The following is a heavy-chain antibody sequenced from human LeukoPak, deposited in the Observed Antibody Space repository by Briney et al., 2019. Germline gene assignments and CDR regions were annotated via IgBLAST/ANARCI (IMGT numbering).Heavy chain of an antibody. V-gene: IGHV3-48*03. D-gene: IGHD7-27*01. J-gene: IGHJ4*02. CDR2: ISSSGSTI. CDR1: GLTFSSYE. CDR3: TTFVRWGRLDY. Sequence: PGGSLRLSCAASGLTFSSYEMNWVRQAPGKGLEWVSYISSSGSTIYYAASVKGRFTISRDNAKNSLYLQMNSLRAEDTAVYYCTTFVRWGRLDYWGQGSLVTVSS.